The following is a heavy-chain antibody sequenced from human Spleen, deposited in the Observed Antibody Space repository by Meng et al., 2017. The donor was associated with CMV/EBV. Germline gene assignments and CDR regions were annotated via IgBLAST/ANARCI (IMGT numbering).Heavy chain of an antibody. J-gene: IGHJ6*02. CDR2: VNPNSGGT. Sequence: ASVKVSCKASGYTFTGYYIHWVRQAPGQGLEWMGWVNPNSGGTNFAQTFQGRVTMTRDTSISTAYMELSRLRSDDTAVYYCARALQYCSSTSCYYYYGMDVWGQGTTVTVSS. D-gene: IGHD2-2*01. CDR3: ARALQYCSSTSCYYYYGMDV. CDR1: GYTFTGYY. V-gene: IGHV1-2*02.